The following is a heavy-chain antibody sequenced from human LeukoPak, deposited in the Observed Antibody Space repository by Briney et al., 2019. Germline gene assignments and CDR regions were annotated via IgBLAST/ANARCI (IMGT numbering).Heavy chain of an antibody. V-gene: IGHV4-38-2*02. CDR2: IYHSGST. Sequence: SETLSLTCTVSGYSISSGYYWGWIRQPPGKGLEWIGSIYHSGSTYYNPSLKSRVTISVDTSKNQFSLKLSSVTAADTAVYYCARAWVTGYSYGTLFDYWGQGTLVTVSS. CDR1: GYSISSGYY. CDR3: ARAWVTGYSYGTLFDY. J-gene: IGHJ4*02. D-gene: IGHD5-18*01.